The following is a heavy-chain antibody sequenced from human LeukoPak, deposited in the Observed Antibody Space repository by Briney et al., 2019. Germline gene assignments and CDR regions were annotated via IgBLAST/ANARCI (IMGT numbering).Heavy chain of an antibody. V-gene: IGHV3-15*01. CDR1: GFTFSNAW. Sequence: GGSPRLSCAASGFTFSNAWMSWVRQAPGKGLEWVGRIKSKTDGGTTDYAAPVKGRFTISRDDSKNTLYLQMNSLKTEDTAVYYCTTVGSGSYYLYYYYMDVWGKGTTVTVSS. CDR2: IKSKTDGGTT. J-gene: IGHJ6*03. CDR3: TTVGSGSYYLYYYYMDV. D-gene: IGHD3-10*01.